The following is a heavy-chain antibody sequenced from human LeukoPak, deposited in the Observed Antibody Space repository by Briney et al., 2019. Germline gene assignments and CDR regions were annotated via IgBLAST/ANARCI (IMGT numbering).Heavy chain of an antibody. CDR1: GYTFTSYN. CDR2: ISGYNGNT. D-gene: IGHD3-22*01. CDR3: ASLKNYYDSSGYLVTDAFDI. V-gene: IGHV1-18*01. J-gene: IGHJ3*02. Sequence: ASVKVSCKASGYTFTSYNINWVRQAPGQGLEWMGWISGYNGNTNYAQKLQGRVTMTTDTSTSTAYMELRSLKSDDTAVYYCASLKNYYDSSGYLVTDAFDIWGQGTMVTVSS.